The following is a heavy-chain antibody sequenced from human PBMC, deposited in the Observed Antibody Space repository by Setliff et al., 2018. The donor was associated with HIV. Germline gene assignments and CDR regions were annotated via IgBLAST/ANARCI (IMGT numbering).Heavy chain of an antibody. J-gene: IGHJ3*02. CDR1: GYTFTAYG. Sequence: GASVKVSCKASGYTFTAYGITWVRQAPGQGLEWMGWMSAYSGDTKYAQKIQGRVNMTRDTSTDTAYVELRSLRFDDTALYYCVGGYYYDKTGYGTFDIWGQGTVVTVSS. CDR3: VGGYYYDKTGYGTFDI. V-gene: IGHV1-18*04. D-gene: IGHD3-22*01. CDR2: MSAYSGDT.